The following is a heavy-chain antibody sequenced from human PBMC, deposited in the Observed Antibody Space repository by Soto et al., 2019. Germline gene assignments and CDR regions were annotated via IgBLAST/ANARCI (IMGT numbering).Heavy chain of an antibody. D-gene: IGHD2-2*01. CDR2: ISAYNGNT. CDR3: ARDAHCSSTSCYNWFDP. Sequence: ASVKVSCKASGYTFTSYCISWVRQAPGQGLEWMGWISAYNGNTNYAQKLQGRVTMTTDTSTSTAYMELRSLRSDDTAVYYCARDAHCSSTSCYNWFDPWGQGTLVTVSS. V-gene: IGHV1-18*01. J-gene: IGHJ5*02. CDR1: GYTFTSYC.